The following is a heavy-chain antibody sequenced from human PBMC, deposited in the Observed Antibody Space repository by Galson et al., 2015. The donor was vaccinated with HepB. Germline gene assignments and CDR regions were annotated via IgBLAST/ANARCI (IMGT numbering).Heavy chain of an antibody. D-gene: IGHD5-12*01. Sequence: SLRLSCAASGFTFSSYAMHWVRQAPGKGLEWVAVISYDGSNKYYADSVKGRFTISRDNSKNTLYLQMNSLRAEDTAVYYCAREGYSGYHGALDYWGQGTLVTVSS. CDR3: AREGYSGYHGALDY. CDR1: GFTFSSYA. J-gene: IGHJ4*02. V-gene: IGHV3-30*04. CDR2: ISYDGSNK.